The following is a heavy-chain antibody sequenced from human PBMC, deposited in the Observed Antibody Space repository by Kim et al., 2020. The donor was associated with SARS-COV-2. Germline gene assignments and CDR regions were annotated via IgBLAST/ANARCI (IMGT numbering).Heavy chain of an antibody. CDR3: ARDLVVLRYFDWSIPGGLDY. CDR2: INPSGGST. V-gene: IGHV1-46*01. J-gene: IGHJ4*02. D-gene: IGHD3-9*01. Sequence: ASLNVSCKASGYTFTSYYMHWVRQAPGQGLEWMGIINPSGGSTSYAQKFQGRVTMTRDTSTSTVYMELSSLRSEDTAVYYCARDLVVLRYFDWSIPGGLDYWGQGTLVTVSS. CDR1: GYTFTSYY.